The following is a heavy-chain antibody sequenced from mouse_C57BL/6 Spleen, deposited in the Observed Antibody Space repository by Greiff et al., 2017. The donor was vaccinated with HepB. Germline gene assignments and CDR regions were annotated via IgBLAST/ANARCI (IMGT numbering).Heavy chain of an antibody. CDR2: INPSNGGT. CDR3: TTVVATGYCDY. J-gene: IGHJ2*01. D-gene: IGHD1-1*01. V-gene: IGHV1-53*01. CDR1: GYTFTSYW. Sequence: QVQLQQPGTELVQPGASVKLSCKASGYTFTSYWMHWVKQRPGQGLEWIGNINPSNGGTNYNEKFKSKAILTVDKSSSTAYMQLSSLTSEDSAVYYCTTVVATGYCDYWGQGTTLTGSS.